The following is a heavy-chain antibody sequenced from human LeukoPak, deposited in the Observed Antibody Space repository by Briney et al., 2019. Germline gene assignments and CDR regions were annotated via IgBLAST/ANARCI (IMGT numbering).Heavy chain of an antibody. CDR1: GFTFSSYS. CDR3: ARAAIAAARIYYYMDV. Sequence: GGSLRLSCAASGFTFSSYSMNWVRQAPGEGLEWVSYISSLSGTIYYADSVKGRFTISRDNAENSLYLQMNSLRAEDTAVYYCARAAIAAARIYYYMDVWGKGTTVTVSS. CDR2: ISSLSGTI. D-gene: IGHD6-13*01. J-gene: IGHJ6*03. V-gene: IGHV3-48*04.